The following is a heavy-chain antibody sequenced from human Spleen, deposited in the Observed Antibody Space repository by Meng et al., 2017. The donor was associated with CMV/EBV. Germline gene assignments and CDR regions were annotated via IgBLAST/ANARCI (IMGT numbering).Heavy chain of an antibody. CDR1: GFTFSSYA. V-gene: IGHV3-23*01. CDR3: AKGMVADGSGYYFDY. J-gene: IGHJ4*02. D-gene: IGHD3-10*01. Sequence: GGSLRLSCAASGFTFSSYAMSWVRQAPGKGLEWVSAISGSGGSTYYADSVKGRFTISRDNSKNTLHLRINSLRAEDTAVYYCAKGMVADGSGYYFDYWGQGTLVTVSS. CDR2: ISGSGGST.